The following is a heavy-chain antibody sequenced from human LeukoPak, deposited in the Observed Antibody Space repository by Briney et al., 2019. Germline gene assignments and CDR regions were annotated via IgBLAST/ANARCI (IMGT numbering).Heavy chain of an antibody. CDR3: ARASMIGTNFDY. Sequence: PSETLSLTCAVYGGSFSGYYWSWIRQPPGKGLEWIGEINHSGSTNYNPSLKSRVTISINTSKNQFSLKLSSVTAADTAVYYCARASMIGTNFDYWGQGTLVTVSS. CDR1: GGSFSGYY. J-gene: IGHJ4*02. V-gene: IGHV4-34*01. D-gene: IGHD3-22*01. CDR2: INHSGST.